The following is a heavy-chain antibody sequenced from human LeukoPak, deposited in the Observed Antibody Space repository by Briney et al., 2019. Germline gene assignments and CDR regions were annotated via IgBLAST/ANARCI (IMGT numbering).Heavy chain of an antibody. J-gene: IGHJ3*01. D-gene: IGHD3-3*01. CDR2: INPSSGGT. V-gene: IGHV1-2*06. Sequence: GASVKISCKASGSTFTGVYIHWVRQAPGQGLEWTGRIEWMGRINPSSGGTNYAQNFQGRVTMAWDTSISTAYLDLSRLTSYDTAVYYCRLFHTPIFDLWGQGTMITVSS. CDR3: RLFHTPIFDL. CDR1: GSTFTGVY.